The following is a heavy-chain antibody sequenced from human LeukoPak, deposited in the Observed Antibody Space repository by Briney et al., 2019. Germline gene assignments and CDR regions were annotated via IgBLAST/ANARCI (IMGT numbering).Heavy chain of an antibody. CDR2: INSDGSIT. Sequence: GGSLRLSCAASGFTFTTYWMHWVRQAPGKGLVWVSHINSDGSITSYADSVKGRFTTSRDNAKNTLYLQMNSLRAEDTAVYYCARVHSDFWSDYWGQGTPVTVSS. V-gene: IGHV3-74*01. D-gene: IGHD3-3*01. J-gene: IGHJ4*02. CDR1: GFTFTTYW. CDR3: ARVHSDFWSDY.